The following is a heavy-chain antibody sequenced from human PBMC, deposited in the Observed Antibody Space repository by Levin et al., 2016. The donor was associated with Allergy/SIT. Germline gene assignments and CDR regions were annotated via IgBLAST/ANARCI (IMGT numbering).Heavy chain of an antibody. CDR3: VRDPHALDV. Sequence: WIRQPPGKGLEWVSYIRSSGGPIYYADSVEGRFTISRDNDQNSLYLQMDSLRAEDTAVYYCVRDPHALDVWGQGTMVTVSS. CDR2: IRSSGGPI. J-gene: IGHJ6*02. V-gene: IGHV3-48*03.